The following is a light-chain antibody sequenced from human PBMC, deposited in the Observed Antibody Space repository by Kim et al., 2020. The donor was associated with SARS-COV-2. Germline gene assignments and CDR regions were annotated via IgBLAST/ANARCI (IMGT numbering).Light chain of an antibody. Sequence: NFMLTQPLSVSESPGKTVTISCTRSSGSIDDNYVQWYQQRPGGVPTAVIYEDDQRPSGVSDRFSGSIDNSSNSASLTISGLKTEDEADYYCQSYDSSNWVFGGGTQLTVL. CDR1: SGSIDDNY. V-gene: IGLV6-57*04. CDR3: QSYDSSNWV. CDR2: EDD. J-gene: IGLJ3*02.